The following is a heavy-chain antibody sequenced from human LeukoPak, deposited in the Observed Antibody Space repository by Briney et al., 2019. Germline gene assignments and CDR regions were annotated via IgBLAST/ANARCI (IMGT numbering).Heavy chain of an antibody. D-gene: IGHD5-12*01. V-gene: IGHV4-39*07. Sequence: SETLSLTCTVSGGSISGSIYYWGWIRQPPGKGLEWIGSIYYSGSTYYNPSLKSRVTISVDTSKNQFSLKLSSVTAADTAVYYCARDRAPDWGYRGYFDYWGQGTLVTVSS. CDR1: GGSISGSIYY. CDR2: IYYSGST. CDR3: ARDRAPDWGYRGYFDY. J-gene: IGHJ4*02.